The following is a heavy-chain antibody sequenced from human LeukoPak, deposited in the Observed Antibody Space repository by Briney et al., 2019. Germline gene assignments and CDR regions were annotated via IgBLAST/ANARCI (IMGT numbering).Heavy chain of an antibody. CDR3: ARAGIAVAGAVDY. V-gene: IGHV3-48*03. CDR1: GFTFSSYE. Sequence: GGSLRLSCAASGFTFSSYEMNWVRQAPGKGLEWVSYISSSGSTIYYADSVKGRFTISRDNAKNSLYLQMNSLRAEDTAVYYCARAGIAVAGAVDYWGQGTLVTASS. D-gene: IGHD6-19*01. CDR2: ISSSGSTI. J-gene: IGHJ4*02.